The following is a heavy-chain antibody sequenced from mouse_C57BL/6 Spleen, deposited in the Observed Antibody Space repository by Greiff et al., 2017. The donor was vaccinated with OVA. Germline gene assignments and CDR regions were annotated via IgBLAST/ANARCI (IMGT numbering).Heavy chain of an antibody. J-gene: IGHJ2*01. CDR1: GYTFTSYG. CDR2: IYPRSGNT. V-gene: IGHV1-81*01. CDR3: ARGLDYYGSSLYYFDY. Sequence: VQLQQSGAELARPGASVKLSCKASGYTFTSYGISWVKQRTGQGLEWIGEIYPRSGNTYYNEKFKGKATLTADKSSSTAYMELRSLTSEDSAVYFCARGLDYYGSSLYYFDYWGQGTTLTVSS. D-gene: IGHD1-1*01.